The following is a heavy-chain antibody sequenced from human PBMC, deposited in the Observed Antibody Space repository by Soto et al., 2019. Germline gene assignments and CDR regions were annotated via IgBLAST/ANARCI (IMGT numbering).Heavy chain of an antibody. CDR3: AKVSDYFESSGHNVEYFQD. D-gene: IGHD3-22*01. CDR1: GFTFSSYA. Sequence: EVHLLESGGGLVQPGGSLRLSCAASGFTFSSYAISWVRQAPGKWLEWVPAGSGSAYNTLYADSVKGRFTIARANSKSTLYRQMSGLRAEDTALEVGAKVSDYFESSGHNVEYFQDWGQGTLVTVSS. V-gene: IGHV3-23*01. J-gene: IGHJ1*01. CDR2: GSGSAYNT.